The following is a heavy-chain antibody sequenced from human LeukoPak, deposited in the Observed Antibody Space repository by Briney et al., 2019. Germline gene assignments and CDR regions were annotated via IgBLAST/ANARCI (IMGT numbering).Heavy chain of an antibody. CDR2: ISGSGVNT. CDR1: GFTFSTYA. Sequence: PGESLRLSCAASGFTFSTYAMNWVRQAPGKGLEWVSGISGSGVNTYYADSVKGRFTISRDNSKNTLYLQMSSLRVEDTAVYYCAKEVPIQQGFLTLDYWGQGTLVTVSS. D-gene: IGHD5-18*01. CDR3: AKEVPIQQGFLTLDY. J-gene: IGHJ4*02. V-gene: IGHV3-23*01.